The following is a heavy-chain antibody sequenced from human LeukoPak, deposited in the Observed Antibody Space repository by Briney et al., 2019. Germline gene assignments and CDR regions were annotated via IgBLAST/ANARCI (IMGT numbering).Heavy chain of an antibody. D-gene: IGHD3-10*01. Sequence: GGSLRLSCAASGFTVSSNYMSWVRQAPGKGLEWVSVIYSGGSTYYADSVKGRFTISRDNSKNTLYLQMNSLRAGDTAVYYCARDADYGSGRGSDVWGKGTTVTISS. CDR1: GFTVSSNY. CDR3: ARDADYGSGRGSDV. J-gene: IGHJ6*04. V-gene: IGHV3-53*01. CDR2: IYSGGST.